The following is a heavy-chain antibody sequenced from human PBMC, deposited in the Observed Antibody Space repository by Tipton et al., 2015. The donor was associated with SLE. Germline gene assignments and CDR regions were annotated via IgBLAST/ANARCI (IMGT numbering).Heavy chain of an antibody. J-gene: IGHJ6*03. CDR1: GFTFSRYE. V-gene: IGHV3-48*03. CDR2: ISSSGSTI. D-gene: IGHD6-13*01. CDR3: ASPPIAAAGLYYYYYMDV. Sequence: SLRLSCAASGFTFSRYEMNWVRQAPGKGLEWVSYISSSGSTIYYADSVKGRFTISRDNAKNSLYLQMNSLRAEDTAVYYCASPPIAAAGLYYYYYMDVWGKGTTVTVSS.